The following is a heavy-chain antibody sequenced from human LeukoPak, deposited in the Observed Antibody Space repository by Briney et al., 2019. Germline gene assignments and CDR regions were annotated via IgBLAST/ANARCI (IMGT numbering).Heavy chain of an antibody. J-gene: IGHJ6*04. CDR2: ISSSSSYI. V-gene: IGHV3-21*01. D-gene: IGHD2-2*01. CDR1: GFTFSSYS. Sequence: PGGSLRLSCAASGFTFSSYSMNWVRQAPGKGLEWVSSISSSSSYIYYADSVKGRFTISRDNAKNSLYLQMNSLRAEDTAVYYCARDLCSSTSCYAEPPFYYYGMDVWGKGTTVTASS. CDR3: ARDLCSSTSCYAEPPFYYYGMDV.